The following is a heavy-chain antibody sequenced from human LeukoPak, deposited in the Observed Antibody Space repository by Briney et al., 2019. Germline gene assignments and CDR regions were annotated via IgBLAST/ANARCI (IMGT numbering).Heavy chain of an antibody. V-gene: IGHV3-48*01. CDR1: GFTFSSYS. J-gene: IGHJ4*02. CDR2: IRSSSSPI. CDR3: TRDPEALDY. Sequence: GGSLRLSCAASGFTFSSYSMNWVRQAPGKGLEWVSYIRSSSSPIYYADSVRGRFTISRDNAKNSLYLQMNSLRAEDTAVYYCTRDPEALDYWGQGTLVIVSS.